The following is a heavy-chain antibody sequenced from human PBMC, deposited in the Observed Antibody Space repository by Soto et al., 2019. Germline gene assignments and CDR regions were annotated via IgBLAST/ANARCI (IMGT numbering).Heavy chain of an antibody. CDR1: GGSISSYY. Sequence: QVQLQESGPGLVKPSETLSLTCTVSGGSISSYYWSWIRQPPGKGLEWIGYIYYSGSTNYNPSLKSRVTISVDTSKNPFSRTLSSLTAADTAVYYCVAGRAMVFGGFDPWGQGTLVTVSS. D-gene: IGHD5-18*01. CDR3: VAGRAMVFGGFDP. V-gene: IGHV4-59*01. CDR2: IYYSGST. J-gene: IGHJ5*02.